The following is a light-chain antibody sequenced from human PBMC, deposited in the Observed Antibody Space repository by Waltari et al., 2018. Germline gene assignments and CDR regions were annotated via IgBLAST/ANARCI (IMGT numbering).Light chain of an antibody. V-gene: IGKV3-20*01. Sequence: EVVLTQSPGTLSLTPGERATLSCRASQSLDSTYLGWYQPKPGQAPRLPVYGASNRATGIPDRFSGSGSGTDFTLTISRLEPEDVAVYYCQQFLMSPRTFGRGTKVEV. J-gene: IGKJ1*01. CDR1: QSLDSTY. CDR2: GAS. CDR3: QQFLMSPRT.